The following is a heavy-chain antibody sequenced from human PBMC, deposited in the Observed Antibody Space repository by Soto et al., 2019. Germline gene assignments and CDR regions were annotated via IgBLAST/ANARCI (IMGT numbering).Heavy chain of an antibody. CDR3: ARDCSSTSCHYYYYYGMDV. Sequence: ASVKVSCKASGYTFTSYGISWVRQAPGQGLEWMGWISPYNGNTNYAQKLQGRVTITTDTSTSTAYMELSSLRSEDTAVYYCARDCSSTSCHYYYYYGMDVWGQGTTVTVSS. V-gene: IGHV1-18*01. CDR1: GYTFTSYG. D-gene: IGHD2-2*01. J-gene: IGHJ6*02. CDR2: ISPYNGNT.